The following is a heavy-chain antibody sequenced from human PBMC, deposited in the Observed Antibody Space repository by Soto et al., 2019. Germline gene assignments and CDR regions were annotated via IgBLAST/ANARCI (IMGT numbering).Heavy chain of an antibody. CDR1: GFTFSSYA. V-gene: IGHV3-30-3*01. Sequence: GGSLRLSCAASGFTFSSYAMHWVRQAPGKGLEWVAVISYDGSNKYYADSVKGRFTISRDNSKNTLYLQMNSLRAEDTAVYYCTRRPTVRAFDIWGQGTMVTVSS. J-gene: IGHJ3*02. CDR3: TRRPTVRAFDI. D-gene: IGHD4-17*01. CDR2: ISYDGSNK.